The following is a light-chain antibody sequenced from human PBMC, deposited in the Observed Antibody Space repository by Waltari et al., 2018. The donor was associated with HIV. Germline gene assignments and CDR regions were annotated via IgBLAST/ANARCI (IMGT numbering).Light chain of an antibody. Sequence: SYELTPSPSVSVSPGQTASITCSGDKLGEKYACWYQQKPGQSPVLVIYEDSKRPSGIPERFSGSNSGNTATLTISGTQAMDEADYYCQAWDTTTVVFGGGTKLTVL. V-gene: IGLV3-1*01. J-gene: IGLJ2*01. CDR3: QAWDTTTVV. CDR1: KLGEKY. CDR2: EDS.